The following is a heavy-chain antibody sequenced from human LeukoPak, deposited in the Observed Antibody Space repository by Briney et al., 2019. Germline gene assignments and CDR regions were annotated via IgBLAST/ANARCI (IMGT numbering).Heavy chain of an antibody. D-gene: IGHD3-22*01. CDR2: IYNSGSN. CDR1: GDSISDYY. V-gene: IGHV4-4*07. J-gene: IGHJ4*02. CDR3: ARASYDSSGYYYFDY. Sequence: PSETLSLTCTVSGDSISDYYWNWIRQSAGKGLEWIGRIYNSGSNNYNPSLKSRVIVSVDTSRNQISLKLSSVTAADTAVYYCARASYDSSGYYYFDYWGQGSLVTVSS.